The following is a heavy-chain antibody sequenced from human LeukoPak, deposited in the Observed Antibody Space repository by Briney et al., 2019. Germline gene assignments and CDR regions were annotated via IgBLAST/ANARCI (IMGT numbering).Heavy chain of an antibody. D-gene: IGHD6-6*01. Sequence: PGGSLRLSCAVSGFTFSNTAMSWVRQAPGKGLEWVATLSSGGNTHYADSVQGRFTISRDSSKNMLYLQMNSLRAEDTAVYYCARDLVSSSSSRDYYYAVDVWGQGTTVTVSS. CDR1: GFTFSNTA. CDR2: LSSGGNT. V-gene: IGHV3-23*01. J-gene: IGHJ6*02. CDR3: ARDLVSSSSSRDYYYAVDV.